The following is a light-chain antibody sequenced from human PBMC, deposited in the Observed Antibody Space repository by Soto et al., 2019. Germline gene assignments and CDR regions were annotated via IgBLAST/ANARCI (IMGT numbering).Light chain of an antibody. Sequence: DLQMTQSPFSLPASLGDRVTITCRASQSIRSYLNWYQQKPGKPPKLLIYKASSLQSGVPSRFRGSGSGTECTLTISSLQPDDFATYYCQQYSSYSRTCGQGTKVDIK. CDR3: QQYSSYSRT. CDR2: KAS. V-gene: IGKV1-5*03. J-gene: IGKJ1*01. CDR1: QSIRSY.